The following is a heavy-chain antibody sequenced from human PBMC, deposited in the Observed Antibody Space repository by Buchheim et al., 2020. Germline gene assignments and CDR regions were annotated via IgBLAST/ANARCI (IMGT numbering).Heavy chain of an antibody. V-gene: IGHV3-23*04. CDR2: ISAGGGNT. CDR3: ANRRDYFDY. Sequence: VQLVESGGGVVQPGRSLRLSCAASGFTFSSYAMHWVRQAPGKGLECVSAISAGGGNTYYADSVKGRFTISRDNSKNTVYLQMNSLRAEDTAAYYCANRRDYFDYWGQGTL. J-gene: IGHJ4*02. CDR1: GFTFSSYA.